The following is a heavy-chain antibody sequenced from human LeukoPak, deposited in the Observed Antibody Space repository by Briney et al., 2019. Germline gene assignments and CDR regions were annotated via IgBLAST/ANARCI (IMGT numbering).Heavy chain of an antibody. J-gene: IGHJ4*02. V-gene: IGHV4-4*02. CDR3: AREPHSDGSGSY. CDR2: IYHSGST. D-gene: IGHD3-10*01. CDR1: GGSIGSSNW. Sequence: PSGTLSLTCAVSGGSIGSSNWWSWVSQPPGKGLEWIGEIYHSGSTNYNPSLKSRVTISVDKSKNQFSLKLSSVTAADTAVYYCAREPHSDGSGSYWGQGTLVTVSS.